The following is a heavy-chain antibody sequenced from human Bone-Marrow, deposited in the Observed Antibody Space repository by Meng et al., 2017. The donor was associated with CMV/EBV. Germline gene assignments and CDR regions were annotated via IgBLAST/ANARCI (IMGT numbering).Heavy chain of an antibody. V-gene: IGHV3-74*01. CDR2: INSDGSIT. CDR3: ARDKSSSGWPPDY. CDR1: GFTFSDYW. Sequence: GGSLRLSCAASGFTFSDYWMHWVRQAPGKGLVWLSRINSDGSITDHVESVKGRLTSSRDNAKTTLYLQMNSLRGEDTAVYYCARDKSSSGWPPDYWGQGKLVTVSS. D-gene: IGHD6-19*01. J-gene: IGHJ4*02.